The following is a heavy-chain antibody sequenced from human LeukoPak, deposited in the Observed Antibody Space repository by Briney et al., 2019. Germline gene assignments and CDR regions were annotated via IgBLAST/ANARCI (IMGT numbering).Heavy chain of an antibody. CDR1: GYTFTSYG. J-gene: IGHJ4*02. V-gene: IGHV1-18*01. D-gene: IGHD3-3*01. CDR3: ARDAGSFPMTIFGVVIMGY. CDR2: ISAYNGNT. Sequence: ASVTVSCKASGYTFTSYGITWVRQAPGQGLEWMGWISAYNGNTNYAQKFQGRVTMTTDTSTSTAYMELRSLRSDDTAVYYCARDAGSFPMTIFGVVIMGYWGQGTLVTVSS.